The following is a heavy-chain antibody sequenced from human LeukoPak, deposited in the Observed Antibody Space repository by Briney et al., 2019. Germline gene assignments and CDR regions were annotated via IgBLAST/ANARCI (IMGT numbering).Heavy chain of an antibody. Sequence: SETLSLTCAVSGGSISSGGYSWSWIRQPPGQGLEWIGYIYHSGSTYYNPSLKSRVTISVDRSKNQFSLKLSSVTAADTAVYYCARDFRGTDYWGQGTLVTVSS. V-gene: IGHV4-30-2*01. J-gene: IGHJ4*02. CDR3: ARDFRGTDY. CDR2: IYHSGST. CDR1: GGSISSGGYS. D-gene: IGHD3-16*01.